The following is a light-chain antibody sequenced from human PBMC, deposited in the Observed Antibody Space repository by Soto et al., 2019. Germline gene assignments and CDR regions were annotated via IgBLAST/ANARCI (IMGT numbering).Light chain of an antibody. V-gene: IGKV4-1*01. CDR3: QQYYSSPFT. CDR1: QTVLYSSNNQNY. CDR2: WAS. Sequence: DIVMTQSPDSLAVSLGERATINCKSSQTVLYSSNNQNYLAWYQQKPGQPPKLLIYWASTRESGVPDRFSGSGSGTDFTLTISSLRAEDVAVYYCQQYYSSPFTFGQGTKLEIK. J-gene: IGKJ2*01.